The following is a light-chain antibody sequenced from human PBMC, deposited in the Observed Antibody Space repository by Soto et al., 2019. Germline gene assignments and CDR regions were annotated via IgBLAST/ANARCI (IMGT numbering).Light chain of an antibody. J-gene: IGKJ1*01. CDR1: QSISSW. Sequence: DMHVTLCRSTMTASVGDRVTITCRASQSISSWLAWYQQKPGKAPKLLIYDASSLESGVPSRFSGSGSGTEFTLTISSLQPDDFATYYCQQYNSYSRTFGQGTKVDIK. V-gene: IGKV1-5*01. CDR3: QQYNSYSRT. CDR2: DAS.